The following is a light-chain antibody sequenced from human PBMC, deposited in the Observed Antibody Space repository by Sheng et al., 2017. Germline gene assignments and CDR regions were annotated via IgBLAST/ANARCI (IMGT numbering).Light chain of an antibody. CDR2: EVT. J-gene: IGLJ2*01. CDR3: AAWDDNLSIL. V-gene: IGLV2-23*02. CDR1: SSDIGTYNL. Sequence: QSALTQPASVSGSPGQSLTISCTGSSSDIGTYNLVSWYQHRPDKAPKLLIYEVTKRPSGVSDRFSGSKAGNTASLTISGLRSEDEADYYCAAWDDNLSILFGGGTKLTVL.